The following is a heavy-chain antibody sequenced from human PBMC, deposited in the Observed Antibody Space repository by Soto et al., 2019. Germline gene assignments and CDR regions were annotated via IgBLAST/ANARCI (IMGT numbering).Heavy chain of an antibody. V-gene: IGHV3-30*03. CDR2: ISYDGSDK. D-gene: IGHD3-16*01. Sequence: QAVGSLRLSCSASGFTFSDRGFHWVRQAPGKGLEWVAVISYDGSDKYYADSVKGRFTISRDNSKKTLYLQMTSLRADDTAVYYCARDSWGVPCRAPADSWGQGTLVTVSS. CDR1: GFTFSDRG. J-gene: IGHJ5*02. CDR3: ARDSWGVPCRAPADS.